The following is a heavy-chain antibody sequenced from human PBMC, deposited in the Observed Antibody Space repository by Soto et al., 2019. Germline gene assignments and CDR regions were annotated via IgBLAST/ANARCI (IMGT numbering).Heavy chain of an antibody. J-gene: IGHJ4*02. Sequence: QVQLVESGGGVVQPGRSLRLSCAASGFTFSSYAMHWVRQAPGKGLEWVAVISYDGSNKYYADSVKGRFTISRDNSKNTLYLQMNSLRAEDTAVYDCARSGVAGRRIAWYFDYWGQGTLVTVSS. CDR2: ISYDGSNK. CDR1: GFTFSSYA. CDR3: ARSGVAGRRIAWYFDY. V-gene: IGHV3-30-3*01. D-gene: IGHD6-19*01.